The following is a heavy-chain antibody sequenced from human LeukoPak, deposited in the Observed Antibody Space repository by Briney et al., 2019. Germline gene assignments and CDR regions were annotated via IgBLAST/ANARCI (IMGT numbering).Heavy chain of an antibody. D-gene: IGHD3-16*01. CDR2: ITWNSDRI. V-gene: IGHV3-9*03. Sequence: GGALRLSCAASGFIFDDYAMHWVRQAPGKGLEWVSGITWNSDRIDYADSVKGRFTISRDNAKNSLYLQMNSLRAEDMALYYCAKGGGGRLIYYYYMDVWGKGTTVTVSS. J-gene: IGHJ6*03. CDR3: AKGGGGRLIYYYYMDV. CDR1: GFIFDDYA.